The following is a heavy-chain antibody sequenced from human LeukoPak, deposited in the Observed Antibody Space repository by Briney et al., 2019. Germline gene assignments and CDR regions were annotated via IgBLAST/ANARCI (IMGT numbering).Heavy chain of an antibody. Sequence: SGGSLRLSCAASGFTFSSYAMSWVRQAPGKGLEWVSAISGSGGSTYYADSVKGRFTISRDNSKNTLYLQMNSLRAEDTAVYYCARGAYGSGSYGDNWFDPWGQGTLVTVSS. V-gene: IGHV3-23*01. J-gene: IGHJ5*02. D-gene: IGHD3-10*01. CDR3: ARGAYGSGSYGDNWFDP. CDR1: GFTFSSYA. CDR2: ISGSGGST.